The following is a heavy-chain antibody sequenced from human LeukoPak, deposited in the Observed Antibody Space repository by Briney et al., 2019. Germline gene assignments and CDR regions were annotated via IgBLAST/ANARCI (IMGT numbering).Heavy chain of an antibody. CDR1: GFTFSSYW. V-gene: IGHV3-74*01. CDR3: ARKGGPTRRMLADWFDP. D-gene: IGHD1-14*01. CDR2: INSDGRST. J-gene: IGHJ5*02. Sequence: AGGSLRLSCAASGFTFSSYWMHWVRQAPGKGLVGVSRINSDGRSTNYADSAKGRATISRDNAKSTLHLQMNSLRAEDTAVYYCARKGGPTRRMLADWFDPWGQGTLVTVSS.